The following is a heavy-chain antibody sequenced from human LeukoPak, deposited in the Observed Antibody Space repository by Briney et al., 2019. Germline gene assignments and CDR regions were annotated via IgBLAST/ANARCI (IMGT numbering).Heavy chain of an antibody. V-gene: IGHV4-34*01. D-gene: IGHD4-17*01. CDR2: INHSGST. Sequence: SETLSLTCAVYGGSFSGYYWSWIRQPPGKGLEWIGEINHSGSTNYNPSLKSRVTISVDTSKNQFSLKLSSVTAADTAVYYCARAAVTTRFTFDSWGQGTLVTVSS. CDR3: ARAAVTTRFTFDS. CDR1: GGSFSGYY. J-gene: IGHJ4*02.